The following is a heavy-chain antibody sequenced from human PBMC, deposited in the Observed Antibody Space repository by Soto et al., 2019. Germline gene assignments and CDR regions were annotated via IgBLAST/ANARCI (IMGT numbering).Heavy chain of an antibody. CDR1: GGSMSGYY. Sequence: HVQLQESGPGLVKPSETLSLTCRVSGGSMSGYYWSWVRLAPGKGLEWIVYVYYSGSTNYNPSLQSRVSISVDTSNKHFSLSLSLVTAADTAVYFCARSIAVPSGHIDHWGQGIRVTISS. J-gene: IGHJ4*02. D-gene: IGHD6-6*01. V-gene: IGHV4-59*01. CDR2: VYYSGST. CDR3: ARSIAVPSGHIDH.